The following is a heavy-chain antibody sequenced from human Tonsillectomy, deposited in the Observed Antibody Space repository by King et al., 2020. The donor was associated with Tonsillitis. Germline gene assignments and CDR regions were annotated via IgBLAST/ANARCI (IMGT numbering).Heavy chain of an antibody. CDR3: ARGVVGEGESNWFDP. V-gene: IGHV1-2*02. Sequence: QLVQSGAEVKKPGASVKVSCKASGYTFTGYYMHWVRQAPGQGLEWMGWINPNSGGTNYAQKFQGRVTMTRDTSIRTAYMEMSRLRSADTAVYYWARGVVGEGESNWFDPWGQGTLVPVSS. CDR2: INPNSGGT. D-gene: IGHD3-16*01. CDR1: GYTFTGYY. J-gene: IGHJ5*02.